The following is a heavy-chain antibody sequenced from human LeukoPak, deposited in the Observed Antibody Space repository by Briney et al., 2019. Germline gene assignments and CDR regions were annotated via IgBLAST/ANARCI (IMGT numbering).Heavy chain of an antibody. CDR3: AKAPPRSSRAFDI. CDR2: ISWNSGSI. J-gene: IGHJ3*02. CDR1: GFTFSSYA. Sequence: GGSLRLSCAASGFTFSSYAMSWVRQAPGKGLEWVSGISWNSGSIGYADSVKGRFTISRDNAKNSLYLQMNSPRTEDTALYYCAKAPPRSSRAFDIWGQGTMVTVSS. V-gene: IGHV3-9*01.